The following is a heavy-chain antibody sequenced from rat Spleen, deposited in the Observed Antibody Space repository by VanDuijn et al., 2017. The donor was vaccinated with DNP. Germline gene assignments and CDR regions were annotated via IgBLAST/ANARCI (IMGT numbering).Heavy chain of an antibody. Sequence: EVQLVETGGGLVQPGRSLKLSCVASGFTFSSYWMYWIRQAPGKGLEWVSSISTDGGSTYYPDSVKGRFTISRENAENTVYLQMNSLRSEDTATYYCVKDGQYGYRFDYWGQGVMVTVSS. CDR2: ISTDGGST. D-gene: IGHD1-11*01. CDR1: GFTFSSYW. V-gene: IGHV5-58*01. J-gene: IGHJ2*01. CDR3: VKDGQYGYRFDY.